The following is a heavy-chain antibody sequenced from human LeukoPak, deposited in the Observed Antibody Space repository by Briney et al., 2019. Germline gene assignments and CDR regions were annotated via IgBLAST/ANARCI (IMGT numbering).Heavy chain of an antibody. CDR3: AREGYSYGYDY. CDR1: GGSFSGYY. Sequence: PSETLSLTXAVYGGSFSGYYWSWIRQPPGKGLEWIGEINHSGSTNYNPSLKSRVTISVDTSKNQFSLKLSSVTAADTAVYYCAREGYSYGYDYWGQGTLVTVSS. CDR2: INHSGST. V-gene: IGHV4-34*01. D-gene: IGHD5-18*01. J-gene: IGHJ4*02.